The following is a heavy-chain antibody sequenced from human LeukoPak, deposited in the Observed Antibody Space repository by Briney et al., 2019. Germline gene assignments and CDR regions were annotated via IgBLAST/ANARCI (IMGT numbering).Heavy chain of an antibody. Sequence: PGGSLRLSCAASGFTFSSYSMNWVRQAPGKGLEWVSYISSSSSTIYYADSVKGRFTISRDNAKNSLYLQMNSLRAEDAAVYYCARGRSSLIDYWGQGSLVTVSS. CDR3: ARGRSSLIDY. D-gene: IGHD1-26*01. CDR2: ISSSSSTI. V-gene: IGHV3-48*04. J-gene: IGHJ4*02. CDR1: GFTFSSYS.